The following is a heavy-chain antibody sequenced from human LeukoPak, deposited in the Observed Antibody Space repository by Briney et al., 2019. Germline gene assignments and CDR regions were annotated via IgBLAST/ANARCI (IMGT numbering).Heavy chain of an antibody. CDR1: GYSFTSYW. CDR2: IYPGDPDT. CDR3: ARIGSSSWYPNYNWFDP. J-gene: IGHJ5*02. V-gene: IGHV5-51*01. D-gene: IGHD6-13*01. Sequence: GESLKISCKGSGYSFTSYWIGWVRQMPGKGLEWMRIIYPGDPDTRYSPSFQGQVTISADKSISTAYLQWSSLKASDTAMYYCARIGSSSWYPNYNWFDPWGQGTLVTVSS.